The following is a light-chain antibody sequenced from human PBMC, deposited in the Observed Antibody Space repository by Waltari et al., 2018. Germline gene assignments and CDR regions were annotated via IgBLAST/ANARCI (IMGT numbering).Light chain of an antibody. J-gene: IGLJ3*02. V-gene: IGLV2-23*02. CDR3: AAWDDSLSGRV. Sequence: QSALTQPASVSGSPGQSIAVSCPGTSSDVGTYNLVSWYQHHPGKAPRFRIFEVTKRPSGVSNRFSGSKSGNTASLTISGLQAEDEADYYCAAWDDSLSGRVFGGGTKLTVL. CDR2: EVT. CDR1: SSDVGTYNL.